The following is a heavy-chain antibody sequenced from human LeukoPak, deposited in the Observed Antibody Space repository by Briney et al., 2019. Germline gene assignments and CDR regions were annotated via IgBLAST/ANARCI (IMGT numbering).Heavy chain of an antibody. V-gene: IGHV3-33*08. CDR3: ARGKEQQLYAFDI. CDR2: IWFDGSNK. D-gene: IGHD6-13*01. CDR1: GFTFSSYA. Sequence: GGSLRLSCAASGFTFSSYAMSWVRQAPGKGLEWVAVIWFDGSNKYYADSVKGRFTISRDNSKNTLYLQMNSLSAEDTAVYYCARGKEQQLYAFDIWGQGTMVTVSS. J-gene: IGHJ3*02.